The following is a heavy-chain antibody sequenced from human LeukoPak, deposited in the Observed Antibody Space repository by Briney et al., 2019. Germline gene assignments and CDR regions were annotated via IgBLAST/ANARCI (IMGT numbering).Heavy chain of an antibody. D-gene: IGHD6-19*01. CDR1: GFTFSDSW. CDR2: ISYDGSNK. J-gene: IGHJ4*02. CDR3: ARLGSGWSFDY. Sequence: GGSLRLSCAAYGFTFSDSWMHWVRQAPGKGLEWVAVISYDGSNKYYADSVKGRFTISRDNSKNTYLQMNSLRAEDTAMYYCARLGSGWSFDYWGQGTLVTVPS. V-gene: IGHV3-30*03.